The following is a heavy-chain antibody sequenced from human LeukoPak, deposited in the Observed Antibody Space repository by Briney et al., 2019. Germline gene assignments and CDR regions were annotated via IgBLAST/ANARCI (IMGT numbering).Heavy chain of an antibody. CDR2: ISAYNGIT. CDR3: ARVSHDSSGYHFDY. D-gene: IGHD3-22*01. J-gene: IGHJ4*02. V-gene: IGHV1-18*01. CDR1: GYTFTSYG. Sequence: GASVKVSCKASGYTFTSYGISWVRQAPGQGLEWMGWISAYNGITNYAQKLQGRVTMTTDTSTSTAYMELRSLRSDDTAVYYCARVSHDSSGYHFDYWGQGTLVTVSS.